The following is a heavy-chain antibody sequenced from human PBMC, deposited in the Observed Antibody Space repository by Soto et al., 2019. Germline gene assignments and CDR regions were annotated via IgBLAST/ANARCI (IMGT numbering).Heavy chain of an antibody. CDR1: GFTFRNYG. CDR3: ARDQLYYNDISGRPLNAFDV. Sequence: TGGSLRLSCAASGFTFRNYGMNWVRQAPGKGLEWVSYIGIGSSTKYYADSVKGRFTISRDNAKNSLYLQMNSLRAEDTAVYYCARDQLYYNDISGRPLNAFDVWGQGTMVTVSS. V-gene: IGHV3-48*01. D-gene: IGHD3-22*01. J-gene: IGHJ3*01. CDR2: IGIGSSTK.